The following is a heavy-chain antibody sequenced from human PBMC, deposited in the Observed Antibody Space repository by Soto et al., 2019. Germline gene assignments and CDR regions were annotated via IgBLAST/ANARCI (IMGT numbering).Heavy chain of an antibody. J-gene: IGHJ6*03. CDR1: GGSFSGYY. D-gene: IGHD3-3*01. Sequence: SETLSLTCAVYGGSFSGYYWSWIRQPPGKGLEWIGEINHSGSTNYNPSLKSRVTISVDTSKNQFSLKLSSVTAADTAVYYCARGLGGNDFWSGYYPVRSGGYMDVWGKGTTVTVSS. CDR2: INHSGST. V-gene: IGHV4-34*01. CDR3: ARGLGGNDFWSGYYPVRSGGYMDV.